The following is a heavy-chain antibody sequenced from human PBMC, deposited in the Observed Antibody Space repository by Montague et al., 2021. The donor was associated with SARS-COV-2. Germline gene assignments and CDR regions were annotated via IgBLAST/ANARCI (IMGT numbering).Heavy chain of an antibody. CDR2: IFHSGST. V-gene: IGHV4-31*03. D-gene: IGHD1-26*01. CDR3: ARVGFYTESYYDY. CDR1: GDSLNNGGYY. J-gene: IGHJ4*02. Sequence: TLSLTCTVSGDSLNNGGYYWSWVRQHQGKGLEWIGNIFHSGSTHFNPSLKSRITMSADTSTNQFSLHLSSVTAADTAVYFCARVGFYTESYYDYRGRGTLVTVSA.